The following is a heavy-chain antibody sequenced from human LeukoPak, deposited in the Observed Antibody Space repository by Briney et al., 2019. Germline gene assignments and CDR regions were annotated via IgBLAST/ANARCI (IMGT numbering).Heavy chain of an antibody. CDR2: ISGSGGNT. J-gene: IGHJ4*02. CDR1: GFTFSSYA. D-gene: IGHD2-2*01. CDR3: AKGAYCSSTSCPQDY. V-gene: IGHV3-23*01. Sequence: PGGSLRLSCAASGFTFSSYAMSWVRQAPGKGLEWVSGISGSGGNTYYADSVKGRFTISRDNSKNTLYLQMNSLRAEDTAVYYCAKGAYCSSTSCPQDYWGQGTLVTVSS.